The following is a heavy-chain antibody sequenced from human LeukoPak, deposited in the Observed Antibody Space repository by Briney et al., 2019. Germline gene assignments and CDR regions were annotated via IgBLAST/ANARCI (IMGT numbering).Heavy chain of an antibody. CDR1: GFTFSSYA. V-gene: IGHV3-23*01. D-gene: IGHD5-18*01. CDR3: ARDWDKDTAAIDN. CDR2: IRGGGDKT. J-gene: IGHJ4*02. Sequence: PGGSLRLSCAASGFTFSSYAMSWVRRAPGKGLEWVTAIRGGGDKTYYADSVKGRFTISRDNSRNTVYLQMNSLRAEDTAIYYCARDWDKDTAAIDNWGQGTLLIVSS.